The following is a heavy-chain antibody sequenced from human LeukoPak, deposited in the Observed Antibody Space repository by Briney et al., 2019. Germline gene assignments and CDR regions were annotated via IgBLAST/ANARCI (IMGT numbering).Heavy chain of an antibody. CDR2: VKTRSESYDT. CDR3: AKFRGGTYYHYCMDV. CDR1: GFTFSDFD. Sequence: GESLILSCAASGFTFSDFDIHWVRQASGEGLEWVGRVKTRSESYDTAYGASLKGRFTISRDDSKSTAYLQMDSLRAEDTAVYYCAKFRGGTYYHYCMDVWGKGTTVAVSS. J-gene: IGHJ6*03. V-gene: IGHV3-73*01. D-gene: IGHD1-1*01.